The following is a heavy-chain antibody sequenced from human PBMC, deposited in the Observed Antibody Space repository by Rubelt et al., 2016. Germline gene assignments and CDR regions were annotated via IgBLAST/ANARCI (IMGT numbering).Heavy chain of an antibody. Sequence: QVQLQESGPGLVKPSETLSLTCSVSGGSLRSYYWTWIRQPPGKGLEWIGYIHYSGSTNYNPSLKSRVTTSADTPTNQFSLSLRAVTAADTAVYYCARCKDQAVRAFDSWGPGTMVTVSS. CDR2: IHYSGST. CDR1: GGSLRSYY. D-gene: IGHD1-1*01. V-gene: IGHV4-59*12. J-gene: IGHJ3*02. CDR3: ARCKDQAVRAFDS.